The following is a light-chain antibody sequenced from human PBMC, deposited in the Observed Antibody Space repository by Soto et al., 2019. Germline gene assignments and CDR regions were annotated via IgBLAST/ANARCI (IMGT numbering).Light chain of an antibody. V-gene: IGKV3D-11*03. Sequence: EIVMTQSPATLSVSPGERVTLSCRASESIGSNLAWYQQKPGQAPRLLIYDASNRATGIPARFSGNGPGTDFTLTISSLEPEDFAVYYCQQYGSSPPLTFGQGTKVDIK. CDR3: QQYGSSPPLT. J-gene: IGKJ1*01. CDR1: ESIGSN. CDR2: DAS.